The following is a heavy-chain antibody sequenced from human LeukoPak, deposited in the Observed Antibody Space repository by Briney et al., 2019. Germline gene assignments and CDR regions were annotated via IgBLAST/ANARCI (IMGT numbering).Heavy chain of an antibody. J-gene: IGHJ4*02. CDR2: INWNGGST. CDR1: GFTFDDYG. Sequence: PGGSLRLSCAASGFTFDDYGMSWVRQAPGKGLEWVSGINWNGGSTGYADSVKGRFTISRDNAKNSLYLQMNSLRAEDTALYYCARGARYTIFGEVNDNTNDYWGQGTLVTVSS. D-gene: IGHD3-3*01. V-gene: IGHV3-20*04. CDR3: ARGARYTIFGEVNDNTNDY.